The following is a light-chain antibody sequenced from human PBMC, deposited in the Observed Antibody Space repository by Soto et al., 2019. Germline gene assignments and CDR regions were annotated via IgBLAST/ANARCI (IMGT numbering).Light chain of an antibody. CDR2: GNS. CDR1: SSNIGAGYD. CDR3: QSYDSSLSVV. V-gene: IGLV1-40*01. Sequence: QSVLTQPPSASGTPGQRVTISCSGSSSNIGAGYDVHWYQQLPGTAPKLLIYGNSNRPSGVPDRFPGSKSGTSASLAITGLQAEDEADYYCQSYDSSLSVVFGGGTKMTVL. J-gene: IGLJ2*01.